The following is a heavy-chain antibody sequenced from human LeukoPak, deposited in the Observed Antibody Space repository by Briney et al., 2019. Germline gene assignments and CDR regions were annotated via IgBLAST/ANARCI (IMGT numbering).Heavy chain of an antibody. CDR1: GFTFSTYW. D-gene: IGHD3-22*01. CDR3: TTYYDSGPSKD. V-gene: IGHV3-7*05. CDR2: IKPDGSEK. Sequence: GGSLRLSCAASGFTFSTYWMSWVRQAPGKGLEWVANIKPDGSEKDYVDSLKGRFTISRDNAKNSLYLQVNSLRAEDTAMYYCTTYYDSGPSKDWGQGTLVTVYS. J-gene: IGHJ4*02.